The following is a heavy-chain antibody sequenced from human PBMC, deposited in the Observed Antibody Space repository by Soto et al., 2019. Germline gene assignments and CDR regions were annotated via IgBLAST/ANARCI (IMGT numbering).Heavy chain of an antibody. CDR1: GGSISSSSYY. CDR2: IYYSGST. D-gene: IGHD5-12*01. V-gene: IGHV4-39*01. J-gene: IGHJ6*02. Sequence: SETLSLTCTVSGGSISSSSYYWGWIRQPPGKGLEWIGSIYYSGSTYYNPSLKSRVTISVDTSKNQFSLKLSSVTAADTAVYYCARQGLPLDYYYYGMDVWGQGTTVTVSS. CDR3: ARQGLPLDYYYYGMDV.